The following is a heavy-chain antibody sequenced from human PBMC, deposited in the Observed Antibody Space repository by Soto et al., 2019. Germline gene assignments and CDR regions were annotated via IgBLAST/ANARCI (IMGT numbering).Heavy chain of an antibody. V-gene: IGHV3-7*01. CDR3: ARGKDGRRAGTYYFDMDV. D-gene: IGHD1-1*01. CDR2: IKQDGSEK. Sequence: GGSLRLSCAASGFSFRDYWVTWVRQAPGKGLDWVANIKQDGSEKYYLDSLKGRFTISRDNAKNSVYLLMNSLRAEDTAVYYCARGKDGRRAGTYYFDMDVWGKGTTVTISS. CDR1: GFSFRDYW. J-gene: IGHJ6*03.